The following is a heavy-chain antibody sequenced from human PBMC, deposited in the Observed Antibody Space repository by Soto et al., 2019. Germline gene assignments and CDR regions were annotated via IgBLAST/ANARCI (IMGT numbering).Heavy chain of an antibody. CDR1: GFTFSSYG. CDR3: AKERPDSSSWYYYYYYYGIYI. CDR2: ISYDGSNK. Sequence: PGGSLRLSCAASGFTFSSYGMHWVRQAPGKGLEWVAVISYDGSNKYYADSVKGRFTISRDNSKNTLYLQMNSLRAEDTAVYYCAKERPDSSSWYYYYYYYGIYIWGQGTTVTVS. J-gene: IGHJ6*02. D-gene: IGHD6-13*01. V-gene: IGHV3-30*18.